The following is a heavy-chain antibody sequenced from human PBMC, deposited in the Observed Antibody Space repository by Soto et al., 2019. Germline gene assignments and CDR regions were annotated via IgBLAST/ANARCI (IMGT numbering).Heavy chain of an antibody. CDR1: GGSSSSGGYS. J-gene: IGHJ4*02. D-gene: IGHD1-26*01. Sequence: QLQLQESGSGLVKPSQTLSLTCAVSGGSSSSGGYSWSWIRQPPGKGLEWIGYIYHSGSTYYNPSLKSRVTISVDSSKNQFSLKLSSVTAADTAVDYCAGGGRGRVPFGYWGQGTLVTVSS. CDR2: IYHSGST. V-gene: IGHV4-30-2*01. CDR3: AGGGRGRVPFGY.